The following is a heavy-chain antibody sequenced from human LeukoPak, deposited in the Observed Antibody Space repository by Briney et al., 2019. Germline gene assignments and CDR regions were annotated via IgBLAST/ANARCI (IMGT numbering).Heavy chain of an antibody. CDR3: VRDGEVIIKPVASFPHDAFDI. V-gene: IGHV1-46*01. Sequence: ASVKVSCKASGYTFTSYYMHWVRQAPGQGLEWMGIINPSGGRTNYAPKFQGRVTMTRDTATSTVYMELSSLRSEDTAVYYCVRDGEVIIKPVASFPHDAFDIWGQGTMVIVSS. J-gene: IGHJ3*02. CDR2: INPSGGRT. D-gene: IGHD3-10*01. CDR1: GYTFTSYY.